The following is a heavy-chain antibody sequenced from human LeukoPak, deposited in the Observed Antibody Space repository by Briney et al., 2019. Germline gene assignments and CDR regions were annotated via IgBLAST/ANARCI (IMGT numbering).Heavy chain of an antibody. Sequence: SETLSLTCTVSGGSISSSSYYWGWIRQPPGKGLEWIGSIYYSGSTYYNPSLKSLVTISVDTSKNQFSLKLSSVTAADTAVYYCARVYGSGSYYPTLYYYYGMDVWGQGTTVTVSS. CDR1: GGSISSSSYY. V-gene: IGHV4-39*07. D-gene: IGHD3-10*01. CDR2: IYYSGST. J-gene: IGHJ6*02. CDR3: ARVYGSGSYYPTLYYYYGMDV.